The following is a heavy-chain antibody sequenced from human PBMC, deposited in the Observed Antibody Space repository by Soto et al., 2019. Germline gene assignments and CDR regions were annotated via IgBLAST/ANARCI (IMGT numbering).Heavy chain of an antibody. CDR3: ARPTKGGAYDL. Sequence: QVQLQESGPGLVKVSETLSLTCIVSGGSISSYYWSWIRQPPGKGLEWIGYIYYSGSTDYNPSLRSRVTISVDTSKNQFSLRLISVTAADTAVYYCARPTKGGAYDLWGQGTMVTVSS. CDR2: IYYSGST. V-gene: IGHV4-59*08. CDR1: GGSISSYY. J-gene: IGHJ3*01.